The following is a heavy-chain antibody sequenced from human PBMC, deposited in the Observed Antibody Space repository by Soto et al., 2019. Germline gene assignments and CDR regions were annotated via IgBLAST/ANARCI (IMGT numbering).Heavy chain of an antibody. D-gene: IGHD6-19*01. CDR1: GGPLSSFI. Sequence: QVQLVQSGAEVKKPGSSVKVSAKASGGPLSSFIITWGRQPPGKGLEWMGRFIPFLGIANSAQKFQGRVTITADKSTSTAYMELSSLRSEDTAVYYCARGAVAGKTYFDYWGQGTLVTVSS. V-gene: IGHV1-69*02. CDR3: ARGAVAGKTYFDY. J-gene: IGHJ4*02. CDR2: FIPFLGIA.